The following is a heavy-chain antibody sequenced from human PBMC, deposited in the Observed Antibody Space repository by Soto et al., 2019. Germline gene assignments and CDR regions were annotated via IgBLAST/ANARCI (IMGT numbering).Heavy chain of an antibody. Sequence: ASVKVSCKASGYTFTGYYMHWVRQAPGQGLEWMGWINPNSGGTNYAQKFQGWVTMTRDTSISTAYMELSRLRSDDTAVYYCAISYYYDSSGYYLDPTYYYYGMDVWGQGTTVTVSS. CDR1: GYTFTGYY. V-gene: IGHV1-2*04. J-gene: IGHJ6*02. CDR2: INPNSGGT. CDR3: AISYYYDSSGYYLDPTYYYYGMDV. D-gene: IGHD3-22*01.